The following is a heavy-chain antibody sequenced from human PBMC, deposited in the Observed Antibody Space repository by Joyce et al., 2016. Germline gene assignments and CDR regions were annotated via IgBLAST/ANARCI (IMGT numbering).Heavy chain of an antibody. D-gene: IGHD6-13*01. CDR3: ARDEGRIAAAGAYFEY. CDR1: GYTFGIYG. Sequence: QGQLVQSGAELKKPGASVTVSCKASGYTFGIYGISWVRQAPGQRLEGMGWINAYTGTTNYAEMCQGRVTMTTDTSTSTAYMELRSLRFDDTAVYYCARDEGRIAAAGAYFEYWGQGTLVTVSS. CDR2: INAYTGTT. V-gene: IGHV1-18*01. J-gene: IGHJ4*02.